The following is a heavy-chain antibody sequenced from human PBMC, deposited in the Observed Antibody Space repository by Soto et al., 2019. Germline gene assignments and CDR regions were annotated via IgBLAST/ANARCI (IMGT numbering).Heavy chain of an antibody. D-gene: IGHD3-10*01. V-gene: IGHV4-39*01. J-gene: IGHJ6*02. CDR3: ARHIPPFFYGSGPWDV. Sequence: TLSVTCSVSGGSINSRSYSWGWIRQPPGKGLEWIGTFYNNENPNYNPSLKSRVTISVDTSKNQFSLKLSSLSAADTAVYYCARHIPPFFYGSGPWDVWGQGTTVTVSS. CDR1: GGSINSRSYS. CDR2: FYNNENP.